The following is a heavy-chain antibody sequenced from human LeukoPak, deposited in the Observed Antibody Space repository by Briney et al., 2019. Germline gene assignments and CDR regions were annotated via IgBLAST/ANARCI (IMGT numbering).Heavy chain of an antibody. CDR2: IRYDETKK. Sequence: GGSLRLSCAVSAFTFSNYGIHWVRQAPGKGLEWVAFIRYDETKKYYADSVEGRFTISRDISKNILYLQMNSLRVEDTAVYYCARDGGYYTTAYYMDVWGKGTTVTVSS. J-gene: IGHJ6*03. V-gene: IGHV3-30*02. CDR1: AFTFSNYG. CDR3: ARDGGYYTTAYYMDV. D-gene: IGHD3-3*01.